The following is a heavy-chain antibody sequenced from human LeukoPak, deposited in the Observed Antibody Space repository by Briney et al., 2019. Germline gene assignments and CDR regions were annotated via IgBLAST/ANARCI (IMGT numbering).Heavy chain of an antibody. Sequence: GGSLRLSCAASGFTFSGFWMHWVRQTPGKGLVWVSRISSDGTSTSYADSVKGRFTISRDNATNTLYLQMNSLRAEDTAVYYCARGRYYGMDVWGQGTTVTVS. J-gene: IGHJ6*02. V-gene: IGHV3-74*01. CDR1: GFTFSGFW. CDR3: ARGRYYGMDV. CDR2: ISSDGTST.